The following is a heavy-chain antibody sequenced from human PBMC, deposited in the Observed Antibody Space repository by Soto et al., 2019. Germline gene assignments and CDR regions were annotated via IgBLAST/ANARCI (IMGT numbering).Heavy chain of an antibody. CDR1: GFTFSSYA. D-gene: IGHD3-22*01. J-gene: IGHJ3*02. CDR2: ISYDGSNK. V-gene: IGHV3-30-3*01. Sequence: QVQLVESGGGVVQPGRSLRLSCAASGFTFSSYAMHWVRQAPGKGLEWVAVISYDGSNKYYADSVKGRFTIARDNSKNTLYLQMNSMRAEDTAVYYCARLWDSSGYPDDFDIWGQGTMVTVSS. CDR3: ARLWDSSGYPDDFDI.